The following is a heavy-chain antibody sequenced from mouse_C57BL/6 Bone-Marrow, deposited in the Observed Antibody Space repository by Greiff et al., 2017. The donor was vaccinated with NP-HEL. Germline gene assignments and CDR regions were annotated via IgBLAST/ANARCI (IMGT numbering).Heavy chain of an antibody. CDR3: AREAQATPYAMDY. CDR2: IDPSDSST. J-gene: IGHJ4*01. CDR1: GYTFTSYW. Sequence: QVQLQQPGAELVMPGASVKLSCKASGYTFTSYWMHWVKQRPGQGLEWIGEIDPSDSSTNYNQKFKGKSTLTVDKSSSTAYMQLSSLTSENSAVYYCAREAQATPYAMDYWGQGTSVTVSS. D-gene: IGHD3-2*02. V-gene: IGHV1-69*01.